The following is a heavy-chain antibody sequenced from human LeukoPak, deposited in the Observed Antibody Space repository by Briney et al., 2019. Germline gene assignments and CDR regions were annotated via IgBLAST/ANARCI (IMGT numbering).Heavy chain of an antibody. V-gene: IGHV4-34*01. CDR3: AIEAIVGAPRGDY. CDR1: GGSLSNYY. CDR2: INHSGRT. Sequence: LSETLSLTCAVYGGSLSNYYWIWIRQPPGKGLEWIGEINHSGRTHYNPSLKSRVTISIDTSKNQFSLKLSSVTAADTAVYYCAIEAIVGAPRGDYWGQGTPVTVSS. J-gene: IGHJ4*02. D-gene: IGHD1-26*01.